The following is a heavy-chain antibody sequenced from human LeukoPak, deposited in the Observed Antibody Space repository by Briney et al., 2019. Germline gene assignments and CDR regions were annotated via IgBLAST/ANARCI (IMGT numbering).Heavy chain of an antibody. V-gene: IGHV4-59*08. J-gene: IGHJ3*01. CDR1: GGSISTYY. D-gene: IGHD1-26*01. CDR2: MYNSGST. CDR3: ARQGSGGRSFDV. Sequence: SETLSLTCTVCGGSISTYYWSWIRQPPGKGLEWIGYMYNSGSTNYNPSLKSRVTISIDTSKNQVSLRLSSVTAADTAVYYCARQGSGGRSFDVWGQGTMVTVSS.